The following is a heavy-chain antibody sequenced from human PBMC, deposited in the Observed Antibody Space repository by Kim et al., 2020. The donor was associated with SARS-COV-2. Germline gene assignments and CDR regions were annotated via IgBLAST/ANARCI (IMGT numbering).Heavy chain of an antibody. CDR2: ISYDGSNK. D-gene: IGHD2-2*03. Sequence: GGSLRLSCAASGFTFSSYGMHWVRQAPGKGLEWVAVISYDGSNKYYADSVKGRFTISRDNSKNTLYLQMNSLRAEDTAVYYCAKDGYCSSTSCYGYYYG. J-gene: IGHJ6*01. CDR3: AKDGYCSSTSCYGYYYG. V-gene: IGHV3-30*18. CDR1: GFTFSSYG.